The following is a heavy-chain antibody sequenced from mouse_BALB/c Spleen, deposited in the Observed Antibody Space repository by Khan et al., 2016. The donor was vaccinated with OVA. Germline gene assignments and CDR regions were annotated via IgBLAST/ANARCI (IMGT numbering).Heavy chain of an antibody. Sequence: EVELVESGGDLVKPEGSLKLSCAASGFTFSTYGMSWVRQTPDKRLEWVATISSGGSYTYYPDSVQGRFTISRDTAKSTLYLQMSSLKSDDTAMFYCARLAYYYDSEGFAYWGQGTLVTVSA. J-gene: IGHJ3*01. CDR3: ARLAYYYDSEGFAY. CDR1: GFTFSTYG. V-gene: IGHV5-6*01. CDR2: ISSGGSYT. D-gene: IGHD1-1*01.